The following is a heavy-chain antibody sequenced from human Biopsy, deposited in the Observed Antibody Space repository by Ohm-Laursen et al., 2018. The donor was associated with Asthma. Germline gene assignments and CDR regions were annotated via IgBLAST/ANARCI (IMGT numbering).Heavy chain of an antibody. CDR2: IYSGGTS. J-gene: IGHJ4*02. CDR1: GFAVSRDH. D-gene: IGHD3-22*01. CDR3: ARGDSSNWSHYYFDY. Sequence: GSLRLSCTASGFAVSRDHTFWVRQAPGKGLEWVSVIYSGGTSHTADSVRGRFTISRDYSKNTLYLQMHSLRAEGTAVYYCARGDSSNWSHYYFDYWGQGTLVTVSS. V-gene: IGHV3-53*01.